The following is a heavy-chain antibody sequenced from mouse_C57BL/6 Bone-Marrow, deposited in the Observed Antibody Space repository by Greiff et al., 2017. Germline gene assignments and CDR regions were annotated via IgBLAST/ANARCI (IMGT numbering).Heavy chain of an antibody. Sequence: EVKLQESGGGLVQPKGSLKLSCAASGFSFNTYAMNWVRQAPGKGLEWVARIRSKSNNYATYYADSVKDRFTISRDDSESMLYLQMNNLKTEDTAMYYCVRTGTKNAMDYWGQGTSVTVSS. V-gene: IGHV10-1*01. CDR2: IRSKSNNYAT. CDR3: VRTGTKNAMDY. CDR1: GFSFNTYA. J-gene: IGHJ4*01. D-gene: IGHD4-1*01.